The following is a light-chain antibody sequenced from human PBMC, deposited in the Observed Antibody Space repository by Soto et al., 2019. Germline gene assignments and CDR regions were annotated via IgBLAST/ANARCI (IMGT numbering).Light chain of an antibody. J-gene: IGLJ1*01. CDR3: CSYAGSNWGYV. CDR1: SSDIGGYHL. V-gene: IGLV2-23*02. CDR2: KVS. Sequence: QSALTQPASVSGSPGQSITISCTGTSSDIGGYHLVSWYQHQSGKAPKLIIYKVSQWPSGVSDRFSASKSGNTASLTISGLQAEDEADYYCCSYAGSNWGYVFGTGTRSPS.